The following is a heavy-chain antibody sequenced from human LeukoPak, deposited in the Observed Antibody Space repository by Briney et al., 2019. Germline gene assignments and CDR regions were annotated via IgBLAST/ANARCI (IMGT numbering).Heavy chain of an antibody. CDR1: GFSFSTHW. CDR2: INSDGSAT. Sequence: GGSLRLSCAAFGFSFSTHWMHWVRQAPGKGLVYVAQINSDGSATAYADSVKGRFTISRVNAKNTLYLDMSSLRAEDTAVYYCGSLTVVARDHWGQGTLVTVSS. V-gene: IGHV3-74*01. D-gene: IGHD3-22*01. J-gene: IGHJ4*02. CDR3: GSLTVVARDH.